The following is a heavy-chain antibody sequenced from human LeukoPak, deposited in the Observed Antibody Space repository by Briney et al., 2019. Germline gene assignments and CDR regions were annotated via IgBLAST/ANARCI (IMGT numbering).Heavy chain of an antibody. D-gene: IGHD6-19*01. V-gene: IGHV3-74*01. Sequence: GGSLRLSCAASGFTFSTYWMHWVRQAPGKGLVWVSRVNNDGISTTYADFVKGRFTVSRNNAENTLYLQMNSLRAEDTAVYYCASIIAVAGTGFDYWGQGTLVTVSS. CDR1: GFTFSTYW. CDR2: VNNDGIST. J-gene: IGHJ4*02. CDR3: ASIIAVAGTGFDY.